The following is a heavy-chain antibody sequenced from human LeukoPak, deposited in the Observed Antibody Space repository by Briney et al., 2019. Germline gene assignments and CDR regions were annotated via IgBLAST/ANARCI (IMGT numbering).Heavy chain of an antibody. J-gene: IGHJ4*02. Sequence: GGSLRLSCAASGFTFSSYDMHWVRQATXXXXEWVXAIGTAGDTYYPGSVKGRFTISRENAKNSLYLQMNSLRAGDTAVYYCARASGGTTTTEGSFDYWGQGTLVTVSS. CDR3: ARASGGTTTTEGSFDY. CDR2: IGTAGDT. D-gene: IGHD1-1*01. V-gene: IGHV3-13*01. CDR1: GFTFSSYD.